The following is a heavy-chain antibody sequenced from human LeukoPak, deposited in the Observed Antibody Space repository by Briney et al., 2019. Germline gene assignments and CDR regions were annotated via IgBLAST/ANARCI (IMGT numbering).Heavy chain of an antibody. D-gene: IGHD1-1*01. CDR3: TTDPPRTGGRFMAV. V-gene: IGHV3-15*01. Sequence: GGSLRLSCAASGFIFSNLWMTWVRHTPGKGREWVGRIKSNFNGCTIDYAGPVKGRFIISREDAKNQLYMQIDSRITENTAVYYCTTDPPRTGGRFMAVWGKGTTVTVSS. J-gene: IGHJ6*03. CDR2: IKSNFNGCTI. CDR1: GFIFSNLW.